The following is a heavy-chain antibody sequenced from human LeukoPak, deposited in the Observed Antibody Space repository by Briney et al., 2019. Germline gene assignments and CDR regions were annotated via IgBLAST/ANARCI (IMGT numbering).Heavy chain of an antibody. J-gene: IGHJ5*02. CDR1: GASISSYY. V-gene: IGHV4-4*07. CDR2: IYVSGST. Sequence: SETLSLTCTVSGASISSYYWSWIRQPAGKGLEWIGCIYVSGSTTYNPSLESRVTMSLDTSKNQISLKVSSVTAADTAVYYCARDSGATGEVKFDPWGQGTLVTVSS. D-gene: IGHD1-26*01. CDR3: ARDSGATGEVKFDP.